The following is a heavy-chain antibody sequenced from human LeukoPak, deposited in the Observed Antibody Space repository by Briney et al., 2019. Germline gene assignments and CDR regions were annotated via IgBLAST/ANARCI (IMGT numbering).Heavy chain of an antibody. CDR1: EFTFTNYW. D-gene: IGHD6-19*01. J-gene: IGHJ4*02. Sequence: GGSLRLSCAITEFTFTNYWKNWVRQASGKGLEWVANMSPDENEKKYVDSVKGRFAISTDNAKKTLYLRMNSLRAEDTAVYYCARDYAVAGFFDYWGQGTLVTVSS. V-gene: IGHV3-7*01. CDR3: ARDYAVAGFFDY. CDR2: MSPDENEK.